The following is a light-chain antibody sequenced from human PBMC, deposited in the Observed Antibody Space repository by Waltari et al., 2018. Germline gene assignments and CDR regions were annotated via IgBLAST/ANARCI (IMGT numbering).Light chain of an antibody. CDR1: QGSSSW. J-gene: IGKJ4*01. CDR2: AAS. CDR3: QQANSFPFT. V-gene: IGKV1-12*01. Sequence: DIQMTQSPSSVSASVGDRVTLTCRASQGSSSWLAWYQQNPGKAPKLLLYAASSLQSGVPSRFSGSGSGTDFTLTISSLQPEDFATYYCQQANSFPFTFGGGTKVEIK.